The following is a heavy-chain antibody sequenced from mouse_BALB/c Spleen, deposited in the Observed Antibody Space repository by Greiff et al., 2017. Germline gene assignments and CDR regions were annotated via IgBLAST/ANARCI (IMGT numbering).Heavy chain of an antibody. CDR2: ISYSGST. D-gene: IGHD3-3*01. CDR3: AREGGWFDY. Sequence: VQLQQSGPGLVKPSQSLSLTCTVTGYSITSDYAWNWIRQFPGNKLEWMGYISYSGSTSYNPSLKSRISITRDTSKNQFFLQLNSVTTEDTATYYCAREGGWFDYWGQGTTLTVSS. CDR1: GYSITSDYA. V-gene: IGHV3-2*02. J-gene: IGHJ2*01.